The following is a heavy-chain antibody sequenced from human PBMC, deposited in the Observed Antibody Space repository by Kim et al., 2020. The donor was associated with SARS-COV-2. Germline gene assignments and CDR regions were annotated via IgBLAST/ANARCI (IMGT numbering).Heavy chain of an antibody. CDR3: ARAWDQNFDF. J-gene: IGHJ4*02. Sequence: VKVSCKASGYTFTSYWIHWVRQAPGQGLEWMGMSNPRSANTRYAQNFQGRVTTTSDTSRSTAYMEMSSLRSEDTAVYYCARAWDQNFDFWGQGTLVTVSS. CDR2: SNPRSANT. V-gene: IGHV1-46*01. D-gene: IGHD1-26*01. CDR1: GYTFTSYW.